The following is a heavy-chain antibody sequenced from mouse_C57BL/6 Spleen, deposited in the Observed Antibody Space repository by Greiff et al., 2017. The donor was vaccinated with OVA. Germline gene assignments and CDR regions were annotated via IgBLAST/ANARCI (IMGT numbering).Heavy chain of an antibody. CDR3: ARENYYDYDGAMDY. Sequence: PTAAVDFSRYWMSWVRRAPGKGLEWIGEINPDSSTINYAPSLKDKFIISRDNAKNTLYLQMSKVRSEDTALYYCARENYYDYDGAMDYWGQGTSVTVSS. J-gene: IGHJ4*01. CDR2: INPDSSTI. CDR1: AVDFSRYW. V-gene: IGHV4-1*01. D-gene: IGHD2-4*01.